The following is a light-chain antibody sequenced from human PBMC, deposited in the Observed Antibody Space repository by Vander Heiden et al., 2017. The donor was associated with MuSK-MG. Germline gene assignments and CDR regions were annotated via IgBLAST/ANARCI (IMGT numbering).Light chain of an antibody. J-gene: IGLJ3*02. CDR1: SSNIGAGYD. CDR2: GNN. V-gene: IGLV1-40*01. Sequence: QSVLTQPPSVSGAPGQRVTISCTGSSSNIGAGYDVHWYQQFPGTAHKLLIYGNNNRPSGVPDRFAGSKSGTSASLAIAGLQAEDEADYYCQSYDTSLNGVFGGGTKLTVL. CDR3: QSYDTSLNGV.